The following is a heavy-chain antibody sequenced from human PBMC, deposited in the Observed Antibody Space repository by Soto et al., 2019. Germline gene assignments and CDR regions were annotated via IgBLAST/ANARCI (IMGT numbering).Heavy chain of an antibody. V-gene: IGHV3-21*01. CDR1: GFTFSSYT. D-gene: IGHD6-13*01. Sequence: GSLSLSCAASGFTFSSYTMNWVRQAPGKGLEWFSSVSSSSTYIYYADSVKGRFTISRDNAKNSLYLQMNSLRAEDTAIYYCARGSHSTTWYGGQFDYWGQGTLVTVYS. CDR3: ARGSHSTTWYGGQFDY. CDR2: VSSSSTYI. J-gene: IGHJ4*02.